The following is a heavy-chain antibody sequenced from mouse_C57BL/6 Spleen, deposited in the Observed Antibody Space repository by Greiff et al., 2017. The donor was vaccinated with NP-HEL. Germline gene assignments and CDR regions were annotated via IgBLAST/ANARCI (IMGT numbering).Heavy chain of an antibody. Sequence: LQESGPELVKPGASVKISCKASGYAFSSSWMNWVKQRPGKGLEWIGRIYPGDGDTNYNGKFKGKATLTADKSSSTAYMQLSSLTSEDSAVYFCAPLLYPHYRAMDYWGQGTSVTVSS. D-gene: IGHD2-1*01. CDR2: IYPGDGDT. V-gene: IGHV1-82*01. CDR1: GYAFSSSW. CDR3: APLLYPHYRAMDY. J-gene: IGHJ4*01.